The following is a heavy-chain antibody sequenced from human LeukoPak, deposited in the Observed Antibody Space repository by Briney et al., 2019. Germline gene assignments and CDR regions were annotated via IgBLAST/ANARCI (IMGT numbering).Heavy chain of an antibody. J-gene: IGHJ4*02. Sequence: PGGSLRLSCAASGFTFSNAWMSWVRQAPGKGLEWVGRIKSKTDGGTRDYAAPVKGRFTISRDDSKNTLYLQMNSLKIEDTAVYYCTAGFGSSDQDYWGQGTLVTVSS. V-gene: IGHV3-15*01. CDR3: TAGFGSSDQDY. CDR1: GFTFSNAW. CDR2: IKSKTDGGTR. D-gene: IGHD3-16*01.